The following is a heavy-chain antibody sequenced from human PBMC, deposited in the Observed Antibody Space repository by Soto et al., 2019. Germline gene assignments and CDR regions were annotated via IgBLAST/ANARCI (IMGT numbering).Heavy chain of an antibody. CDR1: GGSFGGYY. J-gene: IGHJ6*02. D-gene: IGHD2-15*01. CDR3: ALGVVASASYYYYGMDV. V-gene: IGHV4-34*01. Sequence: SETLSLACAVYGGSFGGYYWSWIRQPAGKGLEWIGEISHSGSTNSNPSLKRRVTISVDTSKNQFSLKLSCVTAADTAVNNCALGVVASASYYYYGMDVWGQGTTVTVTS. CDR2: ISHSGST.